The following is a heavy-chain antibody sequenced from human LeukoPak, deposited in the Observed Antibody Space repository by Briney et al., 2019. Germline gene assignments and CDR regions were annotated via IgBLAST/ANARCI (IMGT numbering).Heavy chain of an antibody. CDR3: ARGRGIFGVVIIKGAYDY. J-gene: IGHJ4*02. Sequence: PSETLSLTCAVYGGSFSGYYWSWIRQPPGKGVGWIGEINHSGSTNYNPSLKSRVTISVDTSKNQFSLKLSSVTAADTAVYYCARGRGIFGVVIIKGAYDYWGQGTLVTVSS. V-gene: IGHV4-34*01. CDR1: GGSFSGYY. D-gene: IGHD3-3*02. CDR2: INHSGST.